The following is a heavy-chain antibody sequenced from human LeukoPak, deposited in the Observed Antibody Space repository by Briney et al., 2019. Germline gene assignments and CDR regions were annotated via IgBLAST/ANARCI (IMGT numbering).Heavy chain of an antibody. V-gene: IGHV3-30*03. CDR3: ARGGSYFDY. Sequence: GRSLRLSCAASGFTFSSYGMHWVRQAPGKGLEWVAVISYDGSNKYYADSVKGRLTISRDNSKNTLYLQMNSLRAEDTAVYYCARGGSYFDYWGQGTLVTVSS. J-gene: IGHJ4*02. CDR1: GFTFSSYG. CDR2: ISYDGSNK.